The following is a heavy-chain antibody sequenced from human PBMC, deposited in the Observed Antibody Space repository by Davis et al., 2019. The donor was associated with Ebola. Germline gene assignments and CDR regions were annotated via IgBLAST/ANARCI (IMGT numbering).Heavy chain of an antibody. CDR1: GFTFRTDS. Sequence: GESLKISCAASGFTFRTDSMNWVRQAPGKGLEWVSYIHSRGSSIHYADSVKGRFSISRDNAKDSLHLQMDSLRDEDTAVYYCARGRGTLDYWGQGALVIVSS. CDR2: IHSRGSSI. J-gene: IGHJ4*02. CDR3: ARGRGTLDY. V-gene: IGHV3-48*02.